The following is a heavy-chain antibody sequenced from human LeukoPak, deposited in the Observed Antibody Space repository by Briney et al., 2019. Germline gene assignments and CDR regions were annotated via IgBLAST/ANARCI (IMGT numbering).Heavy chain of an antibody. CDR2: IYYSGST. CDR1: GGSISSHF. V-gene: IGHV4-59*11. Sequence: SETLSLTCTVSGGSISSHFWSWIRQPPGKGLEWIAYIYYSGSTDYNPSLKSRVTISVDTSKNQFSLKLSSVTAADTAVYYCAREDTAIDYWGQGTLVTVSS. D-gene: IGHD5-18*01. J-gene: IGHJ4*02. CDR3: AREDTAIDY.